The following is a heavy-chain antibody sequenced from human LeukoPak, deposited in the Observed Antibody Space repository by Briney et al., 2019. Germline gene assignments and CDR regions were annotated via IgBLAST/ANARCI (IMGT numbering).Heavy chain of an antibody. Sequence: GGSLRLSCAASGFTFSSYAMSWVRQAPGKGLEWVSAISGSGGSTYYGDSVKGRFTISRGNSKTTLYLQMNSLRAEDTAVYYCGRDPPPLWGYCSGGSCYYPHWGQGTLVTVSS. D-gene: IGHD2-15*01. J-gene: IGHJ1*01. CDR2: ISGSGGST. CDR3: GRDPPPLWGYCSGGSCYYPH. V-gene: IGHV3-23*01. CDR1: GFTFSSYA.